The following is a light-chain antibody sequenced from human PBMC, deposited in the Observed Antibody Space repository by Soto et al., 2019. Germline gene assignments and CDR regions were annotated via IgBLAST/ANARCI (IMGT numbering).Light chain of an antibody. CDR2: DAS. V-gene: IGKV1-5*01. CDR3: QQYNSFWT. CDR1: QSISSW. Sequence: DIQMTQSPSTLSASVGDRVTITCRASQSISSWVAWYQQKPGKAPKLLIYDASSLESGVPSRFSGSGSGTEFTLTFSSLQTDDFATYYCQQYNSFWTFGQGTKVEIK. J-gene: IGKJ1*01.